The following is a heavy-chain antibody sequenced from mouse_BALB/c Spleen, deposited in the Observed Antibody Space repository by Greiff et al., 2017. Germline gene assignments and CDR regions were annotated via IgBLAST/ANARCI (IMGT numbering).Heavy chain of an antibody. Sequence: QVQLQQPGAELVKPGASVKLSCKASGYTFTSYWMHWVKQRPGQGLEWIGEINPSNGRTNYNEKFKSKATLTVDKSSSTAYMQLSSLTSEDSAVYYGARAGDYWGQGTSVTVSS. CDR3: ARAGDY. CDR2: INPSNGRT. V-gene: IGHV1S81*02. CDR1: GYTFTSYW. J-gene: IGHJ4*01.